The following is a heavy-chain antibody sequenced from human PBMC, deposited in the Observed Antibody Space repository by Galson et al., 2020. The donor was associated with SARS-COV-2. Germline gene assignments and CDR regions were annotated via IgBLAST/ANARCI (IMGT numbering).Heavy chain of an antibody. Sequence: ETSETLSLTCIVSGGSISSDNYYWDWIRQSPGKGLEWIGTVFYGGSTYYNPSLKSRVTISVDTSKNQFSLKLRSVTAADTAMYYCARTEWEPLAPIDDWGQGILVTVSP. V-gene: IGHV4-39*07. D-gene: IGHD1-1*01. CDR1: GGSISSDNYY. CDR3: ARTEWEPLAPIDD. J-gene: IGHJ4*02. CDR2: VFYGGST.